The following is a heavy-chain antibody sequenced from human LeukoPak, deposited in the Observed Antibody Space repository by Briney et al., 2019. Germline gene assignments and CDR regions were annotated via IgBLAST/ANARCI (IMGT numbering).Heavy chain of an antibody. CDR3: ARVRESAKRTSIFDY. V-gene: IGHV1-2*02. J-gene: IGHJ4*02. D-gene: IGHD3-10*01. CDR1: GYTFSGYY. Sequence: ASVKVSCKASGYTFSGYYMHWVRQAPGQGLEWMGWINPNSGDTKYAQKFQGRVSMTRDSSITTVHMELSSLRFDDTAVYYCARVRESAKRTSIFDYWGQGTLVTVSS. CDR2: INPNSGDT.